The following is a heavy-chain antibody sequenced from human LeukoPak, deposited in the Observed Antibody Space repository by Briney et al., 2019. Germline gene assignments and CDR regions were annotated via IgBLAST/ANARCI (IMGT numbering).Heavy chain of an antibody. Sequence: GASVKVSCKASGYTFTSYGISWVRQAPGQGLEWMGWISAYNGNTNYAQKLQGRVTMTTDTSTSTAYMELRSLRSDDTAVYYCARDSHDYVWGSLGYWGQGTLSPSPQ. D-gene: IGHD3-16*01. V-gene: IGHV1-18*04. J-gene: IGHJ4*02. CDR3: ARDSHDYVWGSLGY. CDR2: ISAYNGNT. CDR1: GYTFTSYG.